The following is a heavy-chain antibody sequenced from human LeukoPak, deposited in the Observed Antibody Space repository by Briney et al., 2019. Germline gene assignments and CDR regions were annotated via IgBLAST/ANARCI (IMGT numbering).Heavy chain of an antibody. V-gene: IGHV1-18*01. CDR3: ARTVPIVVVPAAISHYYYYYYMDV. Sequence: GASVTVSCTASGYTFTNYAMNWVRQAPGQGLEWMGWISAYNGNTNYAQKLQGRVTMTTDTSTSTAYMELRSLRSDDTAVYYCARTVPIVVVPAAISHYYYYYYMDVWGKGTTVTVSS. D-gene: IGHD2-2*02. CDR2: ISAYNGNT. J-gene: IGHJ6*03. CDR1: GYTFTNYA.